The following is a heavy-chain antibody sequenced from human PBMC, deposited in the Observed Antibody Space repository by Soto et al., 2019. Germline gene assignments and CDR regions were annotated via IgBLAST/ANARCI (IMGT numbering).Heavy chain of an antibody. J-gene: IGHJ6*02. V-gene: IGHV4-39*07. CDR1: DGSISSSRYF. CDR2: IYYSGST. CDR3: AREGVAGGTYYYYYYGLDV. Sequence: PSETLSLTCTVSDGSISSSRYFWAWIRQPPGKGLEWIATIYYSGSTYYKPSLKSRVTISVDTSKNQFSLKLSSVTAADTAVYYCAREGVAGGTYYYYYYGLDVWGQGTTVTVSS. D-gene: IGHD6-19*01.